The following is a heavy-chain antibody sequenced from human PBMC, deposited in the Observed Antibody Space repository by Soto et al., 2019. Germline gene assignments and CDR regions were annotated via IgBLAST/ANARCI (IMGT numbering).Heavy chain of an antibody. CDR1: GFTFRSYG. CDR2: ISYDGSNK. D-gene: IGHD2-21*02. Sequence: QVQLVDSGGGVVQPGRSLRLSCAASGFTFRSYGMHWVRQAPGKGLEWVALISYDGSNKYYADSVKGRFTISRDNSKNTLYLQMNSLRAEDTAVYYCAKDPRPASLVTALVPYWYFDLWGRGTLVTVSS. V-gene: IGHV3-30*18. J-gene: IGHJ2*01. CDR3: AKDPRPASLVTALVPYWYFDL.